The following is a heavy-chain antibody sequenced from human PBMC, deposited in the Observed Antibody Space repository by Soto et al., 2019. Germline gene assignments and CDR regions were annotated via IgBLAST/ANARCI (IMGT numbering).Heavy chain of an antibody. D-gene: IGHD3-22*01. CDR3: ARLGGSSGYPLDY. V-gene: IGHV4-31*03. Sequence: QVQLQESGPGLVKPSQTLSLTCTVSGGSISSGGYYWSWIRQHPGKGLEWIGYIYYSVSTYYNPSLKSRVTKPVDTSKNQFSLKLSSVTAADTAVYYCARLGGSSGYPLDYWGQGTLVTVSS. CDR2: IYYSVST. CDR1: GGSISSGGYY. J-gene: IGHJ4*02.